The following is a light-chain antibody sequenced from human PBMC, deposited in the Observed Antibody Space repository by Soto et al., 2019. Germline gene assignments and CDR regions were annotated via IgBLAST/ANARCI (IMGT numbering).Light chain of an antibody. CDR1: QSVSSNY. Sequence: EIVLAQSPGTLSLSPGERATLSCRASQSVSSNYLAWYQQKPGQAPRLLIYGASSRATGIPDRFSGSGSGTDIPLTISRLEPEDFAVYYCQQYGSSPLTFGGGTKMEIK. CDR2: GAS. V-gene: IGKV3-20*01. CDR3: QQYGSSPLT. J-gene: IGKJ4*01.